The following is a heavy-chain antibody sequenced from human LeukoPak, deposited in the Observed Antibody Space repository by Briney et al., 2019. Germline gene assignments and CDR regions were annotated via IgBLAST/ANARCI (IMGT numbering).Heavy chain of an antibody. CDR1: GYTFTSYG. V-gene: IGHV1-18*01. D-gene: IGHD3-9*01. J-gene: IGHJ4*02. CDR3: ARVHYDILTGFSYFDY. Sequence: ASVKVSCKASGYTFTSYGISWVRQAPGQGLEWMGWISAYNDNTNYAQKLQGRVTMTTDTSTSAAYMELRSLRSDDTAVYYCARVHYDILTGFSYFDYWGQGTLVTVSS. CDR2: ISAYNDNT.